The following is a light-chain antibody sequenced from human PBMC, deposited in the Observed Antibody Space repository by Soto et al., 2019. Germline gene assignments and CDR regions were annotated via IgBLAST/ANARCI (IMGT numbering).Light chain of an antibody. CDR2: DAS. V-gene: IGKV3-20*01. Sequence: EIVLTQSLATLSLYPGERATLSCRASQSVSSYLAWYQQNPGQAPRLLIYDASNRASGIPARFSGSGSGTDFTLTISRLEPEDFAVYYCQQYGSSPWTFGQGTKVDVK. J-gene: IGKJ1*01. CDR1: QSVSSY. CDR3: QQYGSSPWT.